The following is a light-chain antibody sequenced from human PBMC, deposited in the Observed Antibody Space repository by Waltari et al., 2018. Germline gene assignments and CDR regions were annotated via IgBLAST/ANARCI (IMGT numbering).Light chain of an antibody. J-gene: IGKJ2*01. V-gene: IGKV3-11*01. CDR3: QHRSYWPPMYT. CDR2: DTS. Sequence: EIVLTQSPATLSLSPGDRVTLSCRTSQSVSSGLAWYQQKPGQAPRLVISDTSKRASGTPARFSGSGSGTDFILTISSLEPEDFVVYYCQHRSYWPPMYTFGQGTKLQI. CDR1: QSVSSG.